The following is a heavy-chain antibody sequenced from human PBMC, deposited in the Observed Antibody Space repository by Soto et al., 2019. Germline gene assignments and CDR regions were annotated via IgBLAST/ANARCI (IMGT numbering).Heavy chain of an antibody. CDR3: ARDRQFWGGSYVVFAYKYGMDV. CDR2: VYKNGNT. CDR1: GGSIGSTNYF. D-gene: IGHD3-3*01. J-gene: IGHJ6*02. Sequence: QLQLQESGPGLVKPSETLSLTCTVSGGSIGSTNYFWGWIRQPPGKGLEWIGTVYKNGNTHYYPSLKSRVTISVDTSKNQFSLNLNSVTAADTAVYFCARDRQFWGGSYVVFAYKYGMDVWGQGTTVTVSS. V-gene: IGHV4-39*02.